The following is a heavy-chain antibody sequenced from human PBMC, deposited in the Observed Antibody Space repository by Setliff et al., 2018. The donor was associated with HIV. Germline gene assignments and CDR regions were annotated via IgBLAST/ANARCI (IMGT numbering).Heavy chain of an antibody. CDR3: ARDRGVIDYYYYYMDV. Sequence: ASVKVSCKASGYIFSSYGITWVRQAPGQGLEWMGWISSYNGNTKYAQKVQDRVTMTKDTSTSTAYMELRSLRSDDTAVYYCARDRGVIDYYYYYMDVWGKGTTVTVSS. CDR2: ISSYNGNT. J-gene: IGHJ6*03. V-gene: IGHV1-18*01. CDR1: GYIFSSYG. D-gene: IGHD3-10*01.